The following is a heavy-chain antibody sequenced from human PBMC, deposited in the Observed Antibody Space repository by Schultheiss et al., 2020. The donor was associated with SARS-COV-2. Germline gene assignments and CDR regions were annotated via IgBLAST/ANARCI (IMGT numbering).Heavy chain of an antibody. CDR2: INPSGGST. J-gene: IGHJ5*02. D-gene: IGHD3-22*01. Sequence: ASVKVSCKASGYTFTSYYMHWVRQAPGQGLEWMGIINPSGGSTSYAQKFQGRVTMTRDTSTSTVYMELSSLRSEDTAVYYCARDGRSDSSGYITPLDPWGQGTLVTVSS. CDR3: ARDGRSDSSGYITPLDP. V-gene: IGHV1-46*01. CDR1: GYTFTSYY.